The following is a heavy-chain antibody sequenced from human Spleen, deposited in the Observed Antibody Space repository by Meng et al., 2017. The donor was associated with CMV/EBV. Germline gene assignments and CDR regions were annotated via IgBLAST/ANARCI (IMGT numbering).Heavy chain of an antibody. CDR2: ISYDGSSE. Sequence: FNFSHYAIHWVRKAPGKGLEWVAFISYDGSSEYYADSVKGRFTISRDNSKNTVYLLMHSLRAEETAVYFCARVSNNRKDLTGGFDPWGQGTLVTVSS. J-gene: IGHJ5*02. CDR3: ARVSNNRKDLTGGFDP. V-gene: IGHV3-30-3*01. CDR1: FNFSHYA. D-gene: IGHD3-9*01.